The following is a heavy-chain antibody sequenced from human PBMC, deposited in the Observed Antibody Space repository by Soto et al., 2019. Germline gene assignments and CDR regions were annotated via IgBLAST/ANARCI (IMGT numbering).Heavy chain of an antibody. CDR1: GGTFSSYA. V-gene: IGHV1-69*13. CDR3: ARVFTMVRGDDAFDI. J-gene: IGHJ3*02. CDR2: IIPIFGTA. Sequence: GASVKVSCKASGGTFSSYAISWVRQAPGQGLEWMGGIIPIFGTANYAQKFQGRVTITADESTSTAYMELSSLRSEDTAVYYCARVFTMVRGDDAFDIWGQGTMVTVSS. D-gene: IGHD3-10*01.